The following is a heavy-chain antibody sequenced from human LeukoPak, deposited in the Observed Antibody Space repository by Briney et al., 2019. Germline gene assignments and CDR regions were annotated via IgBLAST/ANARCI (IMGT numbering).Heavy chain of an antibody. CDR3: ARDIGSYCSGGSCPYYYYMDV. CDR1: GGSISSYY. CDR2: IYYSGST. J-gene: IGHJ6*03. Sequence: TSETLSLTCTVSGGSISSYYWSWIRQPPGKGLEWIGYIYYSGSTNYNPSLKSRVTISVDTSKNQFSLKLSSVTAADTAAYYCARDIGSYCSGGSCPYYYYMDVWGKGTTVTVSS. D-gene: IGHD2-15*01. V-gene: IGHV4-59*01.